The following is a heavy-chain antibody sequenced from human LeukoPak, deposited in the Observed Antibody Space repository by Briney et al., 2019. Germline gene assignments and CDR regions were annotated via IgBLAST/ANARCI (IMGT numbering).Heavy chain of an antibody. Sequence: GASVKVSCKASGYTFTSYGISWVRQAPGQGLEWMGWISAYNGNTNYAQKLQGRVTMTTDTSTSTAYMELRSLRSDDTAVYYCARDLPLYGSGSYYNWVTYYYYGMDVWGQGTTVTVSS. J-gene: IGHJ6*02. CDR3: ARDLPLYGSGSYYNWVTYYYYGMDV. CDR2: ISAYNGNT. D-gene: IGHD3-10*01. CDR1: GYTFTSYG. V-gene: IGHV1-18*01.